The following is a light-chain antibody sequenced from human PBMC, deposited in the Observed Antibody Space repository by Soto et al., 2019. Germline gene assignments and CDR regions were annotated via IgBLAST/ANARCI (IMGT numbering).Light chain of an antibody. CDR2: AAG. CDR1: QGIRRD. V-gene: IGKV1-17*01. Sequence: DIQMTQSPSSLSASVGDRVTITCRASQGIRRDLGWFQQKPGKAPKRLIYAAGSLESGVPSRFSGSGSGTEFTLTLSSLQPEDFASYFCLQHKTYPWTFGQGTKVEIK. J-gene: IGKJ1*01. CDR3: LQHKTYPWT.